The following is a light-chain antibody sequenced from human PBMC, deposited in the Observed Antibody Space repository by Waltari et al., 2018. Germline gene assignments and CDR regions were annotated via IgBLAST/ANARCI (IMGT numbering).Light chain of an antibody. Sequence: DIQLTQSPSSLSASVGDRVPIPCRASQSISSYLYWYQQKPEKAPQLLIYAASSLQSGVPSRFSGRGSGTDFTLTITSLQPEDFATYYCQQGHSTPRTFGQGTKVEIK. CDR3: QQGHSTPRT. V-gene: IGKV1-39*01. CDR2: AAS. CDR1: QSISSY. J-gene: IGKJ1*01.